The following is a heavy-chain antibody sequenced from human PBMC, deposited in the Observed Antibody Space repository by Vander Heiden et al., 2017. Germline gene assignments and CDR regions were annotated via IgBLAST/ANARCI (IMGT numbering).Heavy chain of an antibody. CDR3: ARDYFSGGSCYSLSFDY. Sequence: EVQLVESGGGLVQPGGSLRLSCAASGFTFSSYWMSWVRQAPGKGLEWVANIKQDGSEKYYVDSVKGRFTISRDNAKNSLYLQMNSLRAEDTAVYYCARDYFSGGSCYSLSFDYWGQGTLVTVSS. CDR2: IKQDGSEK. D-gene: IGHD2-15*01. V-gene: IGHV3-7*01. CDR1: GFTFSSYW. J-gene: IGHJ4*02.